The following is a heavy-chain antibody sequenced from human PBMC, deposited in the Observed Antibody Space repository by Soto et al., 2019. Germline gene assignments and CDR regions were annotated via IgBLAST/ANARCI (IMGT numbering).Heavy chain of an antibody. D-gene: IGHD6-13*01. Sequence: PSETLSLTCTVSGGSIISYYWSWIRQPPGKGLEWIGYIYYSGSTNYNPSLKSRVTISVDTSKNQFSLKLSSVTAADTAVYYCARVISSSTVNWFDPWGQGTLVTVSS. CDR3: ARVISSSTVNWFDP. J-gene: IGHJ5*02. V-gene: IGHV4-59*01. CDR1: GGSIISYY. CDR2: IYYSGST.